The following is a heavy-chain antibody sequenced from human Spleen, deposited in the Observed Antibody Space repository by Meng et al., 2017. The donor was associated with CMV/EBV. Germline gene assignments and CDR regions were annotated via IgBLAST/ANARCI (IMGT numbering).Heavy chain of an antibody. CDR1: GFTLSSYA. V-gene: IGHV3-30*04. D-gene: IGHD2-2*01. J-gene: IGHJ6*02. CDR2: ISYDGSNK. Sequence: GESLKISCAASGFTLSSYAMHWVRQAPGKGLEWVAVISYDGSNKYYADSVKGRFTISRDNARNSLYLQMNSLRAEDTAVYYCATGRDIVVIPVAYGMDVWGQGTTVTVSS. CDR3: ATGRDIVVIPVAYGMDV.